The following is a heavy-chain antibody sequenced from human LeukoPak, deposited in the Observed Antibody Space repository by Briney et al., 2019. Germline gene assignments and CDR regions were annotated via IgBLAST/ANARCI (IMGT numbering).Heavy chain of an antibody. CDR3: ARRLSGRVDS. CDR1: GFTFSSYA. CDR2: ISGSGGNT. J-gene: IGHJ4*02. V-gene: IGHV3-23*01. Sequence: PGGSLRLSCAASGFTFSSYAMSWVRQAPGEGLEWVSIISGSGGNTYYADSVKGRFTISRDNSKNTLYLQMNSLRAEDTAMYYCARRLSGRVDSWGQGTLVTVSS. D-gene: IGHD2-15*01.